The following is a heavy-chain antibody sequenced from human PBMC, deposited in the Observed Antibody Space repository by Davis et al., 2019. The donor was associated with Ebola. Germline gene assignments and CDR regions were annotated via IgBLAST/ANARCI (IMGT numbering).Heavy chain of an antibody. D-gene: IGHD4-11*01. Sequence: PGGSLRLSCAASGFTFSDYGMHWVRQAPGKGLDWVAFMRHDGSKEYYADSVKGRFTISRDNSKNTLYLQMSSLRAEDTAVYYCARCDYTRGHAFDIWGRGTVVSVSS. CDR1: GFTFSDYG. CDR3: ARCDYTRGHAFDI. J-gene: IGHJ3*02. CDR2: MRHDGSKE. V-gene: IGHV3-30*02.